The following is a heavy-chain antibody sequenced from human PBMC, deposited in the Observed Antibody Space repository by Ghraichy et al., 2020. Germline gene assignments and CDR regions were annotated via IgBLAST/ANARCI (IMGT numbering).Heavy chain of an antibody. Sequence: SETLSLTCTVSGGSISSYYWSWIRQPPGKRLEWIGYIYYSGSTNYNPSLKSRVTISVDTFKNQFSLKLSSVTAADTAVYYCARVGKSSGYYHWFDPWGQGTLVTVSS. CDR1: GGSISSYY. CDR2: IYYSGST. J-gene: IGHJ5*02. CDR3: ARVGKSSGYYHWFDP. V-gene: IGHV4-59*01. D-gene: IGHD3-22*01.